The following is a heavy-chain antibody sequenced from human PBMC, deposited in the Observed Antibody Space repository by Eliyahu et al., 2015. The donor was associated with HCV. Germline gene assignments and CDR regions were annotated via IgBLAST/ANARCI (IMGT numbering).Heavy chain of an antibody. CDR1: GGSISSXXYY. V-gene: IGHV4-39*07. D-gene: IGHD3-3*01. CDR2: IYYRGRT. Sequence: QLQLQESGPGLVKPSETLSXTCTVXGGSISSXXYYWXXXRQPPGKGLEWIGSIYYRGRTSYNPSLKSRVTISVDTSKNQFSLKLSSVTAADTAVYYCATRLRFLEWFNPYYYYYGMDVWGQGTTVTVSS. J-gene: IGHJ6*02. CDR3: ATRLRFLEWFNPYYYYYGMDV.